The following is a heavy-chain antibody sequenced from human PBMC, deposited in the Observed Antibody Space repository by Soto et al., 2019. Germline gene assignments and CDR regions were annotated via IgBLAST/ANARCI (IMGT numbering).Heavy chain of an antibody. CDR3: ARGYSYGPNWESDALDI. V-gene: IGHV3-30-3*01. CDR1: GFSFSIYA. Sequence: QVQLVESGGGVVQPGRSLRLSCAASGFSFSIYAMHWVRQAPGKGLEWVAVISYHGSTEYYGDSVKGRFTISRDNSKNTLYLQMYSQRPEDTAIYYCARGYSYGPNWESDALDIWGQGAMVTVSS. CDR2: ISYHGSTE. D-gene: IGHD5-18*01. J-gene: IGHJ3*02.